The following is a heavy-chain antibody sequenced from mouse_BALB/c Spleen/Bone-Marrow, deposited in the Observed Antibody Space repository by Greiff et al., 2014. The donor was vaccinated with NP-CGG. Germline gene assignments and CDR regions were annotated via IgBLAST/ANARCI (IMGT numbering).Heavy chain of an antibody. Sequence: EVQLQQSGGGLVQPGGSLRLSCATSGFTFTDYYMSWVRQPPGKALEWLGFIRNKANGYTTEYSASVKGRLTISRDNSQSILYLQMNTLRAEDSATYYCARDKNYGSYWYFDVWGAGTTVTVSS. CDR1: GFTFTDYY. CDR2: IRNKANGYTT. D-gene: IGHD2-1*01. CDR3: ARDKNYGSYWYFDV. J-gene: IGHJ1*01. V-gene: IGHV7-3*02.